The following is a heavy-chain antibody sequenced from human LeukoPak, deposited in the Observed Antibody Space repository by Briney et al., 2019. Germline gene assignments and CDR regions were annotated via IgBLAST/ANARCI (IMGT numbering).Heavy chain of an antibody. V-gene: IGHV1-2*02. CDR2: INPNSGGT. J-gene: IGHJ5*02. CDR1: GYTFTGYY. Sequence: ASVKVSCKASGYTFTGYYMHWVRQAPGQGLEWMGWINPNSGGTNYAQKFQGRVTMTRDTSISTAYVELSRLRSDDTAVYYCARKLLLAGYWFDPWGQGTLVTVSS. CDR3: ARKLLLAGYWFDP. D-gene: IGHD1-26*01.